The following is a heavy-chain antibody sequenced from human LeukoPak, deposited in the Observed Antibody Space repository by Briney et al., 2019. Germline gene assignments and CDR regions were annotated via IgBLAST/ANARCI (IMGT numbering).Heavy chain of an antibody. Sequence: SETLSLTCAVSGGSISSSNWWSWVRQPPGKGLEWIGEIYHSGSTNYNPPLKSRVTISVDKSKNQFSLKLSSVTAADTAVYYCARGLRRDNYFDYWGQGTWSPSPQ. V-gene: IGHV4-4*02. CDR3: ARGLRRDNYFDY. CDR1: GGSISSSNW. CDR2: IYHSGST. J-gene: IGHJ4*02. D-gene: IGHD4-17*01.